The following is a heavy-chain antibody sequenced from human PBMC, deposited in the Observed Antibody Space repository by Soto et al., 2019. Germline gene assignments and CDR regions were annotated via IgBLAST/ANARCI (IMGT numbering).Heavy chain of an antibody. CDR3: EREPDYSHSDY. J-gene: IGHJ4*02. V-gene: IGHV3-7*01. CDR2: IKQDGNEK. D-gene: IGHD4-4*01. CDR1: GFTFSNYW. Sequence: GGSLRLSCAASGFTFSNYWMTWVRQAPGKGLEWVANIKQDGNEKYYVDSVKGRFTISRDNTKNSLYLQMNRLRAEDTAMYYCEREPDYSHSDYWGQGTLVTVSS.